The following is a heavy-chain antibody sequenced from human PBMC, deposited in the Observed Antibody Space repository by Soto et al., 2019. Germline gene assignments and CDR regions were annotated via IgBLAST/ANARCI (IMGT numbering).Heavy chain of an antibody. D-gene: IGHD1-1*01. J-gene: IGHJ6*02. V-gene: IGHV1-46*02. Sequence: GASVKVSCKASGYTFNSNYMHWVRQAPGQGLEWMGIINPSGGSTSYAQKFQGRVTMTRDTSTSTVYMELSSLRSEDTAVYYCARDKAPPLLAGTPFGVDGMDVWGQGTTVTVSS. CDR1: GYTFNSNY. CDR2: INPSGGST. CDR3: ARDKAPPLLAGTPFGVDGMDV.